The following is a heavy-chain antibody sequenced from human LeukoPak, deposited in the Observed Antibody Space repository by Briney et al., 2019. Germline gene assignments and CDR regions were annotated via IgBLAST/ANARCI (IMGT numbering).Heavy chain of an antibody. CDR3: AKGRSTRHPPGADAFDI. CDR1: GFTFSSYA. Sequence: GGSLRLSYAASGFTFSSYAIYWVRQAPGKGLEWVSGISGSGGDTYFADSVKGRFTISRDNSKNTVFLQVDSLRAEDTAVYYCAKGRSTRHPPGADAFDIWGQGTMVTVSS. CDR2: ISGSGGDT. D-gene: IGHD2-2*01. V-gene: IGHV3-23*01. J-gene: IGHJ3*02.